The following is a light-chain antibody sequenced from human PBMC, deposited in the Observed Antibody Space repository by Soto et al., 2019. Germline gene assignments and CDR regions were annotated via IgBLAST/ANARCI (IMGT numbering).Light chain of an antibody. CDR3: QHYDSARWT. CDR2: DAS. V-gene: IGKV3-20*01. CDR1: QSISSTY. J-gene: IGKJ1*01. Sequence: EIMLTQSPGTLSWSPGARATLSCRASQSISSTYLTWYHQKPGQAPRLLIYDASRRATGIPDRFSGSGSGTDFSLTISRLEPEDFAVYYCQHYDSARWTFGLGTKVDIK.